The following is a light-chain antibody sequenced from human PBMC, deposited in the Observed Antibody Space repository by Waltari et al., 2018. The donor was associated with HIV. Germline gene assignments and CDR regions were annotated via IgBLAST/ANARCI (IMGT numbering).Light chain of an antibody. CDR1: RSVLYESNKKNY. Sequence: SLGARATIKCKASRSVLYESNKKNYLGWYQQRPGQSPRLLIYWASIRPSGVPERFSGSGSGTDFVLTIDNLWAEDLAVYFCQQYYTDSMSFGQGTRLE. CDR2: WAS. CDR3: QQYYTDSMS. V-gene: IGKV4-1*01. J-gene: IGKJ5*01.